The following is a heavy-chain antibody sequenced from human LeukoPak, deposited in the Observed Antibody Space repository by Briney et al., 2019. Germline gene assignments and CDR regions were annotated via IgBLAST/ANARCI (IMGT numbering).Heavy chain of an antibody. CDR1: GVTFTSYS. CDR2: ISSSSSYI. D-gene: IGHD1-26*01. J-gene: IGHJ5*02. Sequence: PGGSLRLSCTASGVTFTSYSMNWVRQAPGKGLEWVSSISSSSSYIYYADSVKGRFTISRYNARNSLYLQMNSLRAEYTAAHDSESGSQWDIPSWFDPWGQGTLVTVSS. CDR3: ESGSQWDIPSWFDP. V-gene: IGHV3-21*01.